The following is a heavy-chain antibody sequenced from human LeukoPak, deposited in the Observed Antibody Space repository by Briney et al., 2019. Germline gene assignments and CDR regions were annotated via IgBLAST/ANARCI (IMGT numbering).Heavy chain of an antibody. Sequence: PGGSLRLSCAASGFTFSSYGMHWVRQAPGKGLEWVAVISYDGSNKYYADSVKGRFTISRDNPKNTLYLQMNRLRAEDTAVYYCAREAGGYSYGFSYYYYYGLDVWGQGTTVTVSS. D-gene: IGHD5-18*01. CDR2: ISYDGSNK. CDR1: GFTFSSYG. J-gene: IGHJ6*02. V-gene: IGHV3-30*03. CDR3: AREAGGYSYGFSYYYYYGLDV.